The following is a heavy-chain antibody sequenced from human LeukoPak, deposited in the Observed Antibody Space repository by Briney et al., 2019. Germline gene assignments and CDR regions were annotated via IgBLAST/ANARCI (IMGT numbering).Heavy chain of an antibody. CDR1: GYTFTSYY. Sequence: GASVKVSCKASGYTFTSYYMHWVRQAPGQGLEWMGWINPNSGGTNYAQKFQGRVTMTRDTSISTAYMELSRLRSDDTAVYYCAREAGYGYSSSWSKYHFDYWGQGTLVTVSS. CDR3: AREAGYGYSSSWSKYHFDY. V-gene: IGHV1-2*02. CDR2: INPNSGGT. J-gene: IGHJ4*02. D-gene: IGHD6-13*01.